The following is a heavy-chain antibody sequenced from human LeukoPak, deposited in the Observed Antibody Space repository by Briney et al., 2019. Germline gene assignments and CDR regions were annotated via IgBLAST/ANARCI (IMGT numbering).Heavy chain of an antibody. Sequence: SVKVSCKASGGTFSSYAISWVRQAPGQGLEWMGGIIPIFGTANYAQKFQGRVTITADKSTSTAYMELSSLRSEDTAVYYCARAIVEQPTYYYYYYYMDVWGKGTTVTVSS. CDR2: IIPIFGTA. J-gene: IGHJ6*03. CDR3: ARAIVEQPTYYYYYYYMDV. CDR1: GGTFSSYA. D-gene: IGHD6-13*01. V-gene: IGHV1-69*06.